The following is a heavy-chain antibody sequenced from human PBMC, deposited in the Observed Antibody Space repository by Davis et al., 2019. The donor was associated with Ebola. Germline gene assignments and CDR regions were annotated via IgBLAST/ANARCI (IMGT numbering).Heavy chain of an antibody. Sequence: PSETLSLTCAVYGGSFSGYYWSWIRQHPGKGLEWIGYIYYSGSTYYNPSLKSRVTISVDTSKNQFSLKLSSVTAADTAVYYCARSNNVWGKGTTVTVSS. V-gene: IGHV4-31*11. CDR1: GGSFSGYY. J-gene: IGHJ6*04. CDR2: IYYSGST. CDR3: ARSNNV. D-gene: IGHD2/OR15-2a*01.